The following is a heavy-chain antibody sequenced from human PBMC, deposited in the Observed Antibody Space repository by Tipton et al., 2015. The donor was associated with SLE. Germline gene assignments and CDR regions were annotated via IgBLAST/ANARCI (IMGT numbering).Heavy chain of an antibody. J-gene: IGHJ4*02. CDR1: GGSISSSSYY. D-gene: IGHD1-26*01. V-gene: IGHV4-39*07. Sequence: TLSLTCTVSGGSISSSSYYWGWIRQPPGKGLEWIGSIYYSGSTYYNPSLKSRVTISVDTSKNQFSLKLGSVTAADTAVYYCAREADSGSYRPIDYWGQGTLVPVSS. CDR2: IYYSGST. CDR3: AREADSGSYRPIDY.